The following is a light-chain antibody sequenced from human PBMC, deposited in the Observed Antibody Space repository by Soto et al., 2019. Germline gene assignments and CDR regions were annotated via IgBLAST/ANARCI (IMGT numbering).Light chain of an antibody. CDR1: QDISTY. CDR3: QQVDSYPLT. J-gene: IGKJ4*01. Sequence: DIPLTQSPSFLSASVGDRVTLTCRASQDISTYLAWFQQKPGKAPNLLIYVASTLQDGVPSRFSGSVSGTEFTLTINNLQPEDFATYYCQQVDSYPLTFGGGTEVEIK. CDR2: VAS. V-gene: IGKV1-9*01.